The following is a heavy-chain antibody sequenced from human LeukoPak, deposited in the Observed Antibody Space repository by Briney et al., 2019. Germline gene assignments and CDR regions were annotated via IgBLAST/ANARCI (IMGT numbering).Heavy chain of an antibody. CDR3: ARDRYMDV. J-gene: IGHJ6*03. Sequence: NPSETLSLTCTVSGGSISSSSYYWGWIRQPPGKGVEWIGHIYYSGTTNYNPSLKSRVSISLDTSMNQFSLKLTSVTAADTALYYCARDRYMDVWGKGTTVTVSS. CDR1: GGSISSSSYY. CDR2: IYYSGTT. V-gene: IGHV4-61*01.